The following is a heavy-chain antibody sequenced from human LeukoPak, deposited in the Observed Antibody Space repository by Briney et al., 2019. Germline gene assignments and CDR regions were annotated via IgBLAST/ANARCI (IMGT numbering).Heavy chain of an antibody. J-gene: IGHJ4*02. CDR3: ARRAASGRYFDY. V-gene: IGHV3-11*01. CDR2: ISSGTTT. CDR1: GFTFSDYY. Sequence: GGSLRLSCAASGFTFSDYYMTWIRQAPGEGLEWVSYISSGTTTYYADSVKGRFTISRDNAGNSLYLQMSSLRAEDTAVYYCARRAASGRYFDYWGQGTPVTVSS. D-gene: IGHD6-13*01.